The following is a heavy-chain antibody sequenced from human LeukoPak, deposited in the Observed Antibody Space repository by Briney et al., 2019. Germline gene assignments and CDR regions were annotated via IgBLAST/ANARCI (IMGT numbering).Heavy chain of an antibody. J-gene: IGHJ4*02. V-gene: IGHV4-34*01. D-gene: IGHD3-9*01. CDR2: INHRGST. CDR1: GGSFSDYC. CDR3: ARRETPMNPLTG. Sequence: SETLSLTCVVYGGSFSDYCWSWIRQPPGKGLEWSGEINHRGSTSYNSSLKSRVSISVDTSKNQFSLKLSSVTAADTAVYYCARRETPMNPLTGWGQGTLVTVSS.